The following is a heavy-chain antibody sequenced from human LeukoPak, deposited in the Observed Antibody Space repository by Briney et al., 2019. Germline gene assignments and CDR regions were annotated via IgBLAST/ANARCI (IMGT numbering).Heavy chain of an antibody. CDR1: GYTFTSYG. CDR2: ISAYNGNT. CDR3: AGAFGGYCSSTSCYEGYFDY. V-gene: IGHV1-18*01. Sequence: ASVKVSCKASGYTFTSYGISWVRQAPGQGLEWMGWISAYNGNTNYAQKPQGRVTMTTDTSTSTAYMELSRLRSDDTAVYYCAGAFGGYCSSTSCYEGYFDYWGQGTLVTVSS. D-gene: IGHD2-2*03. J-gene: IGHJ4*02.